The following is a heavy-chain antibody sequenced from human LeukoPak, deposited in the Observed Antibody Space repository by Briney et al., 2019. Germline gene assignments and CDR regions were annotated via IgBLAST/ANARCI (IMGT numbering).Heavy chain of an antibody. CDR1: GGSFSGYY. CDR3: ARGATVVAATQYFDY. CDR2: INHSGST. V-gene: IGHV4-34*01. D-gene: IGHD2-15*01. Sequence: PSETLSLTCAVYGGSFSGYYWSWIRQPPGKGLEWIGEINHSGSTNYNPSPKSRVTISVDTSKNQFSLKLSSVTAADTAVYYCARGATVVAATQYFDYWGQGTLVTVSS. J-gene: IGHJ4*02.